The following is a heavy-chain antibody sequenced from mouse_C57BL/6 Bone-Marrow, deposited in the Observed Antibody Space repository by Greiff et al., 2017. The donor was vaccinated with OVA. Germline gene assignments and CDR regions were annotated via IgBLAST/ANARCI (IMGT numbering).Heavy chain of an antibody. CDR3: ARGLHPFDY. V-gene: IGHV1-19*01. Sequence: VQLQQSGPVLVKPGASVKMSCKASGYTFTDYYMHWVKQSHGKSLEWIGVINPYNGDTSYNQKFKGKATLTVDKSTSTAYMELNRLTSEDSAVSYCARGLHPFDYWGQGTTLTVSS. D-gene: IGHD2-2*01. CDR1: GYTFTDYY. J-gene: IGHJ2*01. CDR2: INPYNGDT.